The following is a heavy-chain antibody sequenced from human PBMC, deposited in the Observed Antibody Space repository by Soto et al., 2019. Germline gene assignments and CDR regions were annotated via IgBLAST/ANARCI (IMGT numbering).Heavy chain of an antibody. J-gene: IGHJ5*02. CDR1: GFTFSSYA. V-gene: IGHV3-23*01. CDR3: AKDLNWNDYDNWFDP. CDR2: ISGSGGST. Sequence: LRLSCAASGFTFSSYAMSWVRQAPGKGLEWVSAISGSGGSTYYADSVKGWFTISRDNSKNTLYLQMNSLRAEDTAVYYCAKDLNWNDYDNWFDPWGQGTLVTVSS. D-gene: IGHD1-1*01.